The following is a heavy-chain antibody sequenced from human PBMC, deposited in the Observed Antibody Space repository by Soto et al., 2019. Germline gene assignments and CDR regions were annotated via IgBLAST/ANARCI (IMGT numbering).Heavy chain of an antibody. J-gene: IGHJ5*02. CDR2: IYYSGST. Sequence: SETLSLTCTVSGGSISSYYWSWIRQPPGKGLEWIGYIYYSGSTNYNPSLKSRVAISVDTSKNQFSLKLSSVTAADTAVYYCARLIVVVVAANKLHWFDPWGQGTLVTVSS. D-gene: IGHD2-15*01. CDR1: GGSISSYY. V-gene: IGHV4-59*01. CDR3: ARLIVVVVAANKLHWFDP.